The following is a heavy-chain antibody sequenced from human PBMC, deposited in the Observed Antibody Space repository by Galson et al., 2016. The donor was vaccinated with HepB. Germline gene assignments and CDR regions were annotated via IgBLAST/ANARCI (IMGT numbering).Heavy chain of an antibody. D-gene: IGHD6-13*01. CDR1: GYTFTNYA. CDR2: INTGNGNT. CDR3: AREGSSWTNYNWLDR. V-gene: IGHV1-3*04. Sequence: SVKVSCKASGYTFTNYAINWVRQAPGQRLEWMGWINTGNGNTKYSQKFQDRLTTTGDTSASTVYMELSSLKSEDTAIYYCAREGSSWTNYNWLDRWGQGTLVTVSS. J-gene: IGHJ5*02.